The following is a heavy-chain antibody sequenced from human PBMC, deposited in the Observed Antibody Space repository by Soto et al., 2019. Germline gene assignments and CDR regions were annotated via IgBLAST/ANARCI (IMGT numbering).Heavy chain of an antibody. V-gene: IGHV5-51*01. CDR1: GYSFSSYW. J-gene: IGHJ6*02. CDR2: IHPGDSDT. D-gene: IGHD6-13*01. Sequence: GESLKISCSGSGYSFSSYWIGWVRQMPGKGLEWMGTIHPGDSDTRYSPSFRGQVTISADKSISTAYLQWSSLKAPDTAIYYCARDRSNSLYYYYYYGLDVWGQGTTVTVSS. CDR3: ARDRSNSLYYYYYYGLDV.